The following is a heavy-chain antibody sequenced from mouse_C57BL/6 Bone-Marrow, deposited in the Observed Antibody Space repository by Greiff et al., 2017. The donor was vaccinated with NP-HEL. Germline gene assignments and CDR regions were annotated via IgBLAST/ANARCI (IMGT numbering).Heavy chain of an antibody. V-gene: IGHV1-64*01. D-gene: IGHD1-1*01. Sequence: VQLQQPGAELVKPGASVKLSCKASGYTFTSYWMHWVKRRPGQGLEWIGMLHPNSGSTNYNEKFKSKATLTVDKSSSSAYMPLSSLTSEDSAFYYCARRITPVVASYFDYWGQGTTLPVSS. CDR1: GYTFTSYW. CDR2: LHPNSGST. J-gene: IGHJ2*01. CDR3: ARRITPVVASYFDY.